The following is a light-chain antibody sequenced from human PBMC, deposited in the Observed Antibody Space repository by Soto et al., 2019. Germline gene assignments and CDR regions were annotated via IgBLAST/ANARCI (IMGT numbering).Light chain of an antibody. CDR1: QDISNY. J-gene: IGKJ2*01. V-gene: IGKV1-33*01. CDR2: DAS. Sequence: DIQMTQSPSYLSASVGDRVTITCQASQDISNYLNWYQQKPGKAPKLLIYDASNLETGVPSRFSASGSGTDFTFTISSLQPEDIATYYCQQYDNLPRKTFGQGTKMEIK. CDR3: QQYDNLPRKT.